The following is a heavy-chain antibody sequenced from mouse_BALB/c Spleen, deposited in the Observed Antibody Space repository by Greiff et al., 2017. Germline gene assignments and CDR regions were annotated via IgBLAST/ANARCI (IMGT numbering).Heavy chain of an antibody. J-gene: IGHJ4*01. CDR2: ISSGGSYT. V-gene: IGHV5-6-4*01. CDR1: GFTFSSYT. Sequence: EVQVVESGGGLVKPGGSLKLSCAASGFTFSSYTMSWVRQTPEKRLEWVATISSGGSYTYYPDSVKGRFTISRDNAKNTLYLQMSSLKSEDTAMYYCTRDASDYYGSSYYAMDYWGQGTSVTVSS. D-gene: IGHD1-1*01. CDR3: TRDASDYYGSSYYAMDY.